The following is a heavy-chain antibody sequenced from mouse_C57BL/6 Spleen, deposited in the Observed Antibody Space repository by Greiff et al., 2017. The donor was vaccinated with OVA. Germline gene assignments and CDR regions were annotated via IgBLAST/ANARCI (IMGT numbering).Heavy chain of an antibody. V-gene: IGHV5-4*01. J-gene: IGHJ3*01. CDR3: ARDSEAYYRPTEFAY. CDR2: ISDGGSYI. Sequence: EVKLVESGGGLVKPGGSLKLSCAASGFTFSSYAMSWVRQTPEQRLEWVATISDGGSYIYYPDNVKGRFTISRDNAKNDLYLQMRQLQSEDTSMYDSARDSEAYYRPTEFAYWGQGTLVTVSA. D-gene: IGHD2-12*01. CDR1: GFTFSSYA.